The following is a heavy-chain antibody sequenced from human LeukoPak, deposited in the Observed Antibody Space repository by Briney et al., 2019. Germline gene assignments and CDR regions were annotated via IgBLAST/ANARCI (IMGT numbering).Heavy chain of an antibody. V-gene: IGHV3-21*01. CDR2: ISSSSSYI. CDR1: GFTFSSYS. J-gene: IGHJ4*02. D-gene: IGHD6-6*01. Sequence: GGSLRLSCAASGFTFSSYSMNWVRQAPGKGLEWVSSISSSSSYIYYADSVKGRFTISRDNAKNSLYLQMNGLRAEDTAVYYCARDSSSSSFEYWGQGTLVTVSS. CDR3: ARDSSSSSFEY.